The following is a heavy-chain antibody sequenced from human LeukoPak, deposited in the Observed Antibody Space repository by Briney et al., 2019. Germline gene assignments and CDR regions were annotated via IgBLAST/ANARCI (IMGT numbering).Heavy chain of an antibody. CDR1: GGSISSSNYF. CDR3: GRDSVEMGTIQSDY. Sequence: KASETLSLTCTVSGGSISSSNYFWGWIRQAPGEGLEWIGSIYYSGSTYYNPSLKSRVTISADMSKNQSSLRLYSGPAADTAVYYCGRDSVEMGTIQSDYWGQGTLVTVSS. V-gene: IGHV4-39*07. D-gene: IGHD5-24*01. CDR2: IYYSGST. J-gene: IGHJ4*02.